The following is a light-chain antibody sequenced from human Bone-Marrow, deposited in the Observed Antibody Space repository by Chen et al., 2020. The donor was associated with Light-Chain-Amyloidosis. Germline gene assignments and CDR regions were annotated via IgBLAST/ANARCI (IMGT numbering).Light chain of an antibody. V-gene: IGKV3-11*01. CDR1: QSVGAY. CDR3: QQRSSWPPT. Sequence: EVVLRQFSATLSLSPGERATLSCRASQSVGAYLAWYQHKPGLAPRLLIYDATDRATGIPARFSGSGSGTDFTLTISSLEPEDFATYFCQQRSSWPPTFGLGTKLEIK. J-gene: IGKJ2*01. CDR2: DAT.